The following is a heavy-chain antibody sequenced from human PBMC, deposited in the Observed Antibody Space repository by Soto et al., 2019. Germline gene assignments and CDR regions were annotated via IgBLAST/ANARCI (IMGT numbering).Heavy chain of an antibody. J-gene: IGHJ4*02. CDR2: IYSSGGS. Sequence: QVQLQESGPGLVKPSQTLSLTCTVSGASVSSGDYYWCCIRQPPGKGLEWIGYIYSSGGSYYNPSLKGRLTISIDTSKNQFSLKLNSVTVADTAIYYCVGTGTTDDYWGRGTLVTVSS. D-gene: IGHD1-1*01. V-gene: IGHV4-30-4*01. CDR1: GASVSSGDYY. CDR3: VGTGTTDDY.